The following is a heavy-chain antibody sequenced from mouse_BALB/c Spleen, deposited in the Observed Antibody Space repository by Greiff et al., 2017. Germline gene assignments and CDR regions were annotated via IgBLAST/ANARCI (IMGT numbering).Heavy chain of an antibody. CDR2: IWSGGST. J-gene: IGHJ4*01. CDR1: GFSLTSYG. D-gene: IGHD2-4*01. CDR3: ARNGYDYDEGGYYAMDY. V-gene: IGHV2-2*02. Sequence: QVQLKESGPGLVKPSQSLSITCTVSGFSLTSYGVHWVRQSPGMGLVWLGVIWSGGSTDDTAAFISRLSLSKDNSKSQFFFKMNSLQANDTAIYYCARNGYDYDEGGYYAMDYWGQGTSVTVSS.